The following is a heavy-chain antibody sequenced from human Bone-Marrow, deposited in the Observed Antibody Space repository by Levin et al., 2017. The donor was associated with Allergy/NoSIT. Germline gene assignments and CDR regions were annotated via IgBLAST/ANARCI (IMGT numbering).Heavy chain of an antibody. V-gene: IGHV3-66*01. Sequence: PGGSLRLSCAASGFSVSTNYMAWVRQAPGKGLEWVSVMYSTGTTYHADSVKGSFTISRDNSKNTLYLQMNSLRAEDTAVYYCSSAPGFTDYWGQGTLVTVSS. CDR3: SSAPGFTDY. CDR2: MYSTGTT. CDR1: GFSVSTNY. J-gene: IGHJ4*02.